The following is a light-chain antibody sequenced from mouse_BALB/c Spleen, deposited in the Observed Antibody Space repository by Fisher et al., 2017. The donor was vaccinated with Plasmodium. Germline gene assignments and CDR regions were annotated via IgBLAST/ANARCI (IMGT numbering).Light chain of an antibody. CDR1: QTISTN. V-gene: IGKV5-43*01. CDR3: QQSNSWPLT. CDR2: YTS. Sequence: DIVITQSPATLSVTPGDSVSLSCRASQTISTNLHWYQQKSHESPRLLINYTSQSISGIPSRFTGSGSGTDFTLCVNSVETEDFGMYFCQQSNSWPLTFGTGTKLELK. J-gene: IGKJ5*01.